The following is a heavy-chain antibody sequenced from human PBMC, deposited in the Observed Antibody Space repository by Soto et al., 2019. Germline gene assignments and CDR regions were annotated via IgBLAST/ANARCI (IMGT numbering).Heavy chain of an antibody. CDR2: INAGNGNT. V-gene: IGHV1-3*01. J-gene: IGHJ5*02. CDR3: ARAGSGSFILFDP. Sequence: GASVKVSCEASGYSLTSNAMHWVRQAPGQRLEWMGWINAGNGNTKYSQKFQGRVTITRDTSASTAYMELSSLRSEDTAMYYCARAGSGSFILFDPWGQGTLVTVSS. D-gene: IGHD3-10*01. CDR1: GYSLTSNA.